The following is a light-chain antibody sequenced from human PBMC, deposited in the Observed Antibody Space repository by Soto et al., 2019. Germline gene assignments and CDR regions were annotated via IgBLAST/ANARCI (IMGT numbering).Light chain of an antibody. CDR2: EVS. J-gene: IGLJ1*01. CDR3: SSYTSSSTLEV. V-gene: IGLV2-14*01. Sequence: QSVLTQPASVSGSPGQSITISCTGTSSDVGGYIYVSWYQQHPGKAPKLMIYEVSNRPSGVSNRFSGSKSGNTASLTISGLQTEDEADYYCSSYTSSSTLEVFGTGTKLTVL. CDR1: SSDVGGYIY.